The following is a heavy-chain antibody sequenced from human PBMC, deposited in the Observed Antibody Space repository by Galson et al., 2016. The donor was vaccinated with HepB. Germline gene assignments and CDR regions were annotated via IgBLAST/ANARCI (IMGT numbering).Heavy chain of an antibody. CDR3: TRDRADLRYGREDAFDI. Sequence: SLRLSCAASGFTFGDYAMSWFRQAPGKGLEWVGFIRSKAYGGTTEYAASVKGRFTISRDDSKSIAYLQMNSLKTEDTAVHYCTRDRADLRYGREDAFDIWGQGTMVTVSS. D-gene: IGHD3-9*01. J-gene: IGHJ3*02. CDR2: IRSKAYGGTT. CDR1: GFTFGDYA. V-gene: IGHV3-49*03.